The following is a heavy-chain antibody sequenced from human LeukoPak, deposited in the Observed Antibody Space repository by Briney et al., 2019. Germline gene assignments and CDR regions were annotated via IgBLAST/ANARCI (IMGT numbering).Heavy chain of an antibody. Sequence: SETLSLTCTVSGGSISSYYWSWIRQPPGKGLEWIGYIYYSGSTNYNPSLKSRVTISVDTSRNQFSLKLSSVTAADTAVYYCARGSEEMARRNNWFDPWGQGTLVTVSS. J-gene: IGHJ5*02. CDR2: IYYSGST. V-gene: IGHV4-59*01. CDR1: GGSISSYY. D-gene: IGHD5-24*01. CDR3: ARGSEEMARRNNWFDP.